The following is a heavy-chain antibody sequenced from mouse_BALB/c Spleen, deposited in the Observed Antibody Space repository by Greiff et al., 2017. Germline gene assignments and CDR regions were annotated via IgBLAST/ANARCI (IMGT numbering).Heavy chain of an antibody. J-gene: IGHJ4*01. CDR1: GFTFSSFG. CDR3: ARRDVDAMDY. CDR2: ISSGSSTI. Sequence: EVKVVESGGGLVQPGGSRKLSCAASGFTFSSFGMHWVRQAPEKGLEWVAYISSGSSTIYYADTVKGRFTISRDNPKNTLFLQMTSLRSEDTAMYYCARRDVDAMDYWGQGTSVTVSS. V-gene: IGHV5-17*02.